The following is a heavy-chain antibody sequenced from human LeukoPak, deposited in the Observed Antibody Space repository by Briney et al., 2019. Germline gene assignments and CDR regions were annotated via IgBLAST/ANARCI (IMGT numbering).Heavy chain of an antibody. Sequence: GGTLRLSCAASGFTFSSYGMSWVRQAPGKGLEWVSVIYSGGSTYYADSVKGRFTISRDNSKNTLYLQMNSLRAEDTAVYYCARVTSGIAVAGTWYFDLWGRGTLVTVSS. CDR1: GFTFSSYG. J-gene: IGHJ2*01. CDR3: ARVTSGIAVAGTWYFDL. V-gene: IGHV3-53*01. D-gene: IGHD6-19*01. CDR2: IYSGGST.